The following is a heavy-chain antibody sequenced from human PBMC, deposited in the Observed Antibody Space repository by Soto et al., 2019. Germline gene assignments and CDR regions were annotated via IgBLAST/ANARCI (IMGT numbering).Heavy chain of an antibody. CDR1: GYSFTSLH. J-gene: IGHJ4*02. Sequence: QVQLVQSGAEVRRPGASVKVSCKASGYSFTSLHFNWVRQSTGQGLEWIGWMNPHSGEKGYAQRFQGSVTMTRDISLSTAYMELRSLTSHDTAGYFCARGSPGPVDHWGQGTLVTVSS. CDR2: MNPHSGEK. D-gene: IGHD3-10*01. CDR3: ARGSPGPVDH. V-gene: IGHV1-8*01.